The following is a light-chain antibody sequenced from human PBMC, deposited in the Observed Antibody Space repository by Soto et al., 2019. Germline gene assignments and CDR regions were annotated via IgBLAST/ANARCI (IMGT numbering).Light chain of an antibody. J-gene: IGKJ5*01. V-gene: IGKV3-11*01. CDR1: QSVSSY. CDR2: DAS. CDR3: QQRSNWPIT. Sequence: EIVLTQSPATLSLSPGERATLSCRASQSVSSYLAWYQHKPGQAPRLLIYDASNRATGIPARFSGSGSGTDFTLTISSLEPEDFAVYYCQQRSNWPITFGQWTRLEIK.